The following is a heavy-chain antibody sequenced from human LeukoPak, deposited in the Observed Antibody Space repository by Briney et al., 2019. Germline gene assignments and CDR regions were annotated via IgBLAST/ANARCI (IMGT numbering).Heavy chain of an antibody. Sequence: PGRFLRLSCAASGFTFDDHGMHWVRQAPGKGLEWVSGISWSSGIIGYADSVKGRFTISRDNAKNSLYLQMDSLRAEDTALYYCAKDTGRPTDAITMEDNAFDIWGQGTMVTVSS. V-gene: IGHV3-9*01. D-gene: IGHD3-3*01. CDR2: ISWSSGII. CDR3: AKDTGRPTDAITMEDNAFDI. J-gene: IGHJ3*02. CDR1: GFTFDDHG.